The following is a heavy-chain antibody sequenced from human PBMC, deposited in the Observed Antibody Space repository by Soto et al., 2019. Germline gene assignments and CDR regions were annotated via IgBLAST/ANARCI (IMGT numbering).Heavy chain of an antibody. D-gene: IGHD5-12*01. Sequence: QVQLQQWGAGLLKPSETLSLTCAVSGGSFSGYYWSWIRQPPGTGLEWIGEINHSGSTNYNPSLKSRVTISVDTSKNQFSLKLSSVTAADTAVYYCARGPERRWLRFPPIDWGQGTLVTVSS. CDR2: INHSGST. J-gene: IGHJ4*02. CDR3: ARGPERRWLRFPPID. V-gene: IGHV4-34*01. CDR1: GGSFSGYY.